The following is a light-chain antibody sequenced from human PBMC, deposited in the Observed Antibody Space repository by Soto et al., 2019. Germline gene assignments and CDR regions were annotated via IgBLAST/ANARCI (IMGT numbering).Light chain of an antibody. CDR2: GAS. J-gene: IGKJ1*01. V-gene: IGKV3-20*01. CDR1: QTVTSNY. CDR3: QQYGSSGT. Sequence: VLTQSPGTLSLSPGERATLSCRASQTVTSNYLAWYQQKPGQAPRLLIYGASNRATGIPDGFSGSGSGTDFTLTISRLEPEDFAVYYCQQYGSSGTFGQGTKVDI.